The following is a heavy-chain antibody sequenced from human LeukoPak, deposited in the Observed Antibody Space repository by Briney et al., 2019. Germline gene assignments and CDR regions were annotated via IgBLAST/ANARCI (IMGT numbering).Heavy chain of an antibody. J-gene: IGHJ4*02. V-gene: IGHV3-23*01. CDR1: GFTFSSYA. CDR2: ISGSGGST. CDR3: AKHSGSFPDWFDY. Sequence: GGSLRLSCAASGFTFSSYAMSWVRQAPGRGLEWVSAISGSGGSTYYADSVKGRFTISRDNSKNTLYLQMNSLRAEDTAVYYCAKHSGSFPDWFDYWGQGTLVTVSS. D-gene: IGHD1-26*01.